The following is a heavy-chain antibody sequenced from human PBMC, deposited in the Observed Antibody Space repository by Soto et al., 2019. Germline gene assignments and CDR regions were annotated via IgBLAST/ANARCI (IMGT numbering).Heavy chain of an antibody. V-gene: IGHV4-39*01. D-gene: IGHD1-26*01. CDR2: IYYSGST. CDR3: ASLKSGSYYGTYYYYGMDV. Sequence: PSETMSLTSTVADGYSSSSSYYWGWIRQPPGKGLEWIGSIYYSGSTYYNPSLRSRVTISVDTSKNQFSLKLSSVTAADTAVYYCASLKSGSYYGTYYYYGMDVWGQGTTVTVSS. J-gene: IGHJ6*02. CDR1: DGYSSSSSYY.